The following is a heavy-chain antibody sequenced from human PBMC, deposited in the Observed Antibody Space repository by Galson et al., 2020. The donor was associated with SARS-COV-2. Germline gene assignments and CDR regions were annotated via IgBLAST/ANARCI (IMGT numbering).Heavy chain of an antibody. D-gene: IGHD3-10*01. CDR3: ARRADYPSGSYSPSGLDV. CDR1: GYRFTTYW. J-gene: IGHJ6*02. CDR2: IYPGDSDT. Sequence: GESLKISCPGSGYRFTTYWIGWVRQMPGKGLEWMGIIYPGDSDTRYSPSFEGQVTISVDKSISTAYLRWSSLKASDTAIYYCARRADYPSGSYSPSGLDVWGQGTTVTVAS. V-gene: IGHV5-51*01.